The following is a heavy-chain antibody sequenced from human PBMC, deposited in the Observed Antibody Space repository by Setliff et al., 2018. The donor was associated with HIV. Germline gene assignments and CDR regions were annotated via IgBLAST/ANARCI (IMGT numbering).Heavy chain of an antibody. Sequence: PSETLSLTCTVSGGSISRYYWSWIRQSPGKGLEFIGYMHSSGSTNYNPSLETRVTLSVDTSKSQFSLKLSPVTAADTAVYYCARSVPRYCSGGSCYPPLFDYWGQGTLVTVSS. CDR2: MHSSGST. D-gene: IGHD2-15*01. CDR1: GGSISRYY. CDR3: ARSVPRYCSGGSCYPPLFDY. J-gene: IGHJ4*02. V-gene: IGHV4-4*09.